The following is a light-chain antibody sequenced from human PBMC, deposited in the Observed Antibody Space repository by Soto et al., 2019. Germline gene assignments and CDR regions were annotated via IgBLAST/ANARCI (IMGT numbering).Light chain of an antibody. V-gene: IGLV2-8*01. J-gene: IGLJ1*01. CDR1: SSDVGGYNY. CDR3: SSYAGRTLYV. CDR2: EVS. Sequence: QSVLTQPPSASGSPGQSVTISCTGTSSDVGGYNYVSWYQQHPGKAPKLLIHEVSKRPSGVTDRFSGSKSGNTASLTVSGLLPEDEADYYCSSYAGRTLYVFGTGTKVTVL.